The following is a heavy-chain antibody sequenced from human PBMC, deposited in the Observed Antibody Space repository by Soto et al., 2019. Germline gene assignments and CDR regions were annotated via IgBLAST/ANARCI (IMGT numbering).Heavy chain of an antibody. CDR2: IYSGGST. J-gene: IGHJ4*02. Sequence: EVQLVESGGGLIQPGGSLRLSCAASGFTVSSNYMSWVRQAPGKGLEWVSVIYSGGSTYYADSVKGRFTISRDNSKNTLYLQMNSLRAEDTAVYYCARESRMATTYYFDYWGQGTLVTVSS. CDR1: GFTVSSNY. V-gene: IGHV3-53*01. CDR3: ARESRMATTYYFDY. D-gene: IGHD5-12*01.